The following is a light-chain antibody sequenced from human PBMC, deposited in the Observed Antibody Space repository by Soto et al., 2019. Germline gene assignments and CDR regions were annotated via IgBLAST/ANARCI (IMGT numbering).Light chain of an antibody. Sequence: QSVLTQPPSVSGAPGQRVTISCTGSSSNIGAGYDVHWYQQLPGTAPKLLIYGNSNRPSGVPDRFSGSKSGTSASLAITGLQAEDEADYYCQSYASSLNGVIFGGGTKVTVL. J-gene: IGLJ2*01. V-gene: IGLV1-40*01. CDR3: QSYASSLNGVI. CDR1: SSNIGAGYD. CDR2: GNS.